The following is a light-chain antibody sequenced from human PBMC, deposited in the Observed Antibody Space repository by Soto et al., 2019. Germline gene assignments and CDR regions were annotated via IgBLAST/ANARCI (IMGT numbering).Light chain of an antibody. V-gene: IGLV2-14*01. CDR2: DVT. Sequence: QSVLTQPASVSGSPGQSITISCTGTSSDVGGYIYVSWYQQHPGKAPKLMIYDVTSRPSGVSYRFSGSKSGNTASLTISRLQAEDEADYYCSSYTTSSSYVFGTGTKVTVL. CDR1: SSDVGGYIY. J-gene: IGLJ1*01. CDR3: SSYTTSSSYV.